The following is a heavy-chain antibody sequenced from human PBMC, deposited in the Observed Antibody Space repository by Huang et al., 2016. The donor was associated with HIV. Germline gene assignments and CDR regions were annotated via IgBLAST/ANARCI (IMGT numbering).Heavy chain of an antibody. CDR2: IRNDGMKK. V-gene: IGHV3-33*04. J-gene: IGHJ4*02. CDR3: ARGDYYDSSGYHPGYFDC. CDR1: GFILSNYG. D-gene: IGHD3-22*01. Sequence: VQLIESGGGVVQPGKSLRLSCATSGFILSNYGMHWVRQAPGKGLKWVAFIRNDGMKKNYADSVRGRFTVGRDNGNNTLFLQMRSLGVDDTAVYYCARGDYYDSSGYHPGYFDCWGQGILVTVSS.